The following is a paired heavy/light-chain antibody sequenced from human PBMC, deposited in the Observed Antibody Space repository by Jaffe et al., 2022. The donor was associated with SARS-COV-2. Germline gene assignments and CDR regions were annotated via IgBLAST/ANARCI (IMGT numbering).Heavy chain of an antibody. CDR1: GFTFSDYY. J-gene: IGHJ2*01. Sequence: QVQLVESGGGLVKPGGSLRLSCAASGFTFSDYYMSWIRQAPGKGLEWVSYISSSGSTIYYADSVKGRFTISRDNAKNSLYLQMNSLRAEDTAVYYCARDSINSSGWPPWYFDLWGRGTLVTVSS. CDR2: ISSSGSTI. CDR3: ARDSINSSGWPPWYFDL. V-gene: IGHV3-11*01. D-gene: IGHD6-19*01.
Light chain of an antibody. J-gene: IGKJ2*01. V-gene: IGKV3-15*01. CDR2: GAS. CDR1: QSVSSN. CDR3: QQYNNWPPGRDT. Sequence: EIVMTQSPATLSVSPGERATLSCRASQSVSSNLAWYQQKPGQAPRLLIYGASTRATGIPARFSGSGSGTEFTLTISSLQSEDFAVYYCQQYNNWPPGRDTFGQGTKLEIK.